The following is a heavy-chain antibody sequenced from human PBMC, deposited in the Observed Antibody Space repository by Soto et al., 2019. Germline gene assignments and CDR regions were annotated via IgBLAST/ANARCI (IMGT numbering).Heavy chain of an antibody. V-gene: IGHV3-11*01. D-gene: IGHD6-19*01. CDR1: GFTFSDYY. J-gene: IGHJ4*02. CDR3: ARDRRVTQYYIAVAGDYFDY. Sequence: GGSLRLSCAASGFTFSDYYMSWIRQAPGKGLEWVSYISSSGSTIYYADSVKGRFTISRDNAKNSLYLQMNSLRAEDTAVYYCARDRRVTQYYIAVAGDYFDYWGQGTLVTVSS. CDR2: ISSSGSTI.